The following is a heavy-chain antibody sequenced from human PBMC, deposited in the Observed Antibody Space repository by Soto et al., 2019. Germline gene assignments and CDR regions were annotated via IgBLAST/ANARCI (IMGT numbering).Heavy chain of an antibody. V-gene: IGHV1-2*06. Sequence: QVQLVQSGAEVKKPGALVKVSCKASGYTFIGYYIHWVRQAPGQGLEWMGRINPRSGDTTYAQKFQGRLTMTRDKSISTAYMELSSLRSDDTAVYYCGRDGVGATPLGWFDPWGQGSLVTVSS. CDR2: INPRSGDT. CDR3: GRDGVGATPLGWFDP. J-gene: IGHJ5*02. CDR1: GYTFIGYY. D-gene: IGHD1-26*01.